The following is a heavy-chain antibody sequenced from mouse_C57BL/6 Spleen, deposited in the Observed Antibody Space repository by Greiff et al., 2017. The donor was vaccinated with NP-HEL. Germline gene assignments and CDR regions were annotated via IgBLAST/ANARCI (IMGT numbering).Heavy chain of an antibody. D-gene: IGHD2-4*01. CDR3: ARKLDYDEEGYAMDY. J-gene: IGHJ4*01. Sequence: VMLVESGPGLVQPSQSLSITCTVSGFSLTSYGVHWVRQSPGKGLEWLGVIWSGGSTDYNAAFISRLSISKDNSKSQVFFKMNSLQADDTAIYYCARKLDYDEEGYAMDYWGQGTSVTVSS. CDR2: IWSGGST. CDR1: GFSLTSYG. V-gene: IGHV2-2*01.